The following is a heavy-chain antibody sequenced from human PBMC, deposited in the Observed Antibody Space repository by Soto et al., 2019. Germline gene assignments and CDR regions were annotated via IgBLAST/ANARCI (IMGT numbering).Heavy chain of an antibody. CDR2: ISYSEST. CDR3: AGGNDYAKIGY. Sequence: VQLQESGPGLVKPSQTLSLTCTVSGDSISSRGYYCSRIRQFPGKGLEWIGYISYSESTDYNPSLKSRVTISADTSKNQFSLKLSSVTAADTAVYYCAGGNDYAKIGYWGQGAQVTVSS. CDR1: GDSISSRGYY. V-gene: IGHV4-31*03. J-gene: IGHJ4*02. D-gene: IGHD4-17*01.